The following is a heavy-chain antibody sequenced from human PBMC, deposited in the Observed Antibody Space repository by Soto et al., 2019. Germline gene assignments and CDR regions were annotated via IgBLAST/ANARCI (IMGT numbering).Heavy chain of an antibody. CDR2: IIPIFGTA. CDR1: GGTFSSYA. D-gene: IGHD3-9*01. CDR3: ARTLLRYFDWVHGEGGIDS. J-gene: IGHJ4*02. V-gene: IGHV1-69*13. Sequence: SVKVSCKASGGTFSSYAISWVRQAPGQGLEWMGGIIPIFGTANYAQKFQGRVTITADESTSTAYMELSSLRSEDTAVYYCARTLLRYFDWVHGEGGIDSWGQGTLVTVSS.